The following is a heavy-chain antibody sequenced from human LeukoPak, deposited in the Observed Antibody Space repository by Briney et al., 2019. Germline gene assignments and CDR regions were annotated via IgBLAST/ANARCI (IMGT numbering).Heavy chain of an antibody. CDR3: ARSTEYHTSTWYIY. J-gene: IGHJ4*02. CDR2: IIPLFHTA. D-gene: IGHD6-13*01. CDR1: GYTFTGYY. V-gene: IGHV1-69*13. Sequence: SVKVSCKASGYTFTGYYMHWVRQAPGQGLEWMGGIIPLFHTANYAQKFQGRVTITADESTSTAYMDLRSLKSEDTAVYYCARSTEYHTSTWYIYWGQGTLVTVSS.